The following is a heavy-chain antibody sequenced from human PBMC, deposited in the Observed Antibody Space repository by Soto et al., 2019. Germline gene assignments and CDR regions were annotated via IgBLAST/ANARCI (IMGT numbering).Heavy chain of an antibody. D-gene: IGHD3-10*01. Sequence: GESLSLSCAASGFSFSHSWMHCVRQAPGKGLVWVSRISPDGRTTTYADSVKGRFTISRDNAKSTLYLQMNSLTVEDGAVYYCADSWLPTSYWGPGTLVTVSS. V-gene: IGHV3-74*01. CDR1: GFSFSHSW. CDR3: ADSWLPTSY. CDR2: ISPDGRTT. J-gene: IGHJ4*02.